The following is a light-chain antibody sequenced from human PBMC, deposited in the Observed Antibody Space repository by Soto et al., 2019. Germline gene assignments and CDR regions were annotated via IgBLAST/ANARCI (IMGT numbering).Light chain of an antibody. Sequence: EIVLTQSPATLSLSPGERATLSCRASQSVSSYLAWYQQKPGQAPRLLIYDASNRATAIPARFSGSGSGTDFTLTISSLEPEDFAVYYGQQRSNWSPGITFGKGTRLEIK. V-gene: IGKV3-11*01. CDR2: DAS. CDR1: QSVSSY. J-gene: IGKJ5*01. CDR3: QQRSNWSPGIT.